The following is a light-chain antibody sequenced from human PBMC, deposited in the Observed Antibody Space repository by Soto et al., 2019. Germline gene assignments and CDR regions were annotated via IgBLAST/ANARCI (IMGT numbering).Light chain of an antibody. Sequence: DIQMTQSPSSLSASVGDRITITCRASQSVGTWLAWYQQKPGKAPKLLIYAASSLQSGVPSRFSGSGSGTDFTLTISSLQPEDFATFYCQQSYSTPITFGQGTRLETK. J-gene: IGKJ5*01. CDR1: QSVGTW. CDR3: QQSYSTPIT. CDR2: AAS. V-gene: IGKV1-39*01.